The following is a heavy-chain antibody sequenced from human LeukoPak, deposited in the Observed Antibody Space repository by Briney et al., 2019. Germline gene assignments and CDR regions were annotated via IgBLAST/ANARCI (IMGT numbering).Heavy chain of an antibody. V-gene: IGHV5-51*01. CDR3: GMSGDRVPLQDDVFDV. CDR2: IYPGDSGP. J-gene: IGHJ3*01. CDR1: GYSFTSYC. D-gene: IGHD1-26*01. Sequence: GESLKISCKVSGYSFTSYCIGWVLQMPGKGLEWMGIIYPGDSGPTYSPSFQGQVTISVDKSINTAYLQWSSLQASDAAMYYCGMSGDRVPLQDDVFDVWGQGTMVTVST.